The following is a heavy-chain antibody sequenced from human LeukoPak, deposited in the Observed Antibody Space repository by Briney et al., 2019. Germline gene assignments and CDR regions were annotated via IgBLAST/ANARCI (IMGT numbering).Heavy chain of an antibody. CDR1: GYTFTSYA. V-gene: IGHV1-3*01. D-gene: IGHD6-13*01. CDR3: ARKGSSWYYFDY. Sequence: GASVKVSCKASGYTFTSYAMHWVRQAPGQRLEWMGWINAGNGNTKYSQKFQGRVTITRDTSASTAYMELSSLRSEDTAVYYCARKGSSWYYFDYWGQGTLVTVSS. CDR2: INAGNGNT. J-gene: IGHJ4*02.